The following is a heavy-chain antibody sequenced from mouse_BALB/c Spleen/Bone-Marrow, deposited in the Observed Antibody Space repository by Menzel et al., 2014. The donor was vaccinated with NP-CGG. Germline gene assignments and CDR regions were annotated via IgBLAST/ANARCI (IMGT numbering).Heavy chain of an antibody. Sequence: QVQLQQSGAELMKPGASVKISCKATGYTFSSYWIEWVKQRPGHGLEWIGEMLPGRGSTNYNEKFKGKATFTSDTFSNTAYMQLSSLTSEDSTVYYCARWDTTAMDYWGQGTSVTVSS. V-gene: IGHV1-9*01. CDR2: MLPGRGST. J-gene: IGHJ4*01. CDR3: ARWDTTAMDY. CDR1: GYTFSSYW. D-gene: IGHD1-1*01.